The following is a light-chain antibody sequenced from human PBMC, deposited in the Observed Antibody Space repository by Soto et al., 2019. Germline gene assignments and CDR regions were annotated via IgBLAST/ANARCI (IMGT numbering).Light chain of an antibody. V-gene: IGKV4-1*01. CDR3: QQYYISPLT. CDR1: QSVFYSANNKNY. J-gene: IGKJ4*01. Sequence: DIVMTQSPDSLAVSLGERATINCKSSQSVFYSANNKNYLAWYQQKAGQPPKVLIYWASNRESGVPDRFSGSGSGTDFTLTISSLQAEDVAVYYCQQYYISPLTFGGGTKVEIK. CDR2: WAS.